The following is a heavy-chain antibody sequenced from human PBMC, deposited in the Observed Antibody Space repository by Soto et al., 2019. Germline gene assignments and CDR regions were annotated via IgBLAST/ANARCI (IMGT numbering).Heavy chain of an antibody. D-gene: IGHD5-12*01. CDR3: ARPDLVAAIGAALDY. J-gene: IGHJ4*02. V-gene: IGHV3-33*01. Sequence: QVQLVESGGGVVQPGRSLRLSCEASGFTFSNYGMHWVRQAPGKGLEWVAVIWNDGSSRYYADSVKGRFTVSRDNSKNTLFLQMNNVRDEDTAVYYCARPDLVAAIGAALDYWGQGPLVTVSS. CDR1: GFTFSNYG. CDR2: IWNDGSSR.